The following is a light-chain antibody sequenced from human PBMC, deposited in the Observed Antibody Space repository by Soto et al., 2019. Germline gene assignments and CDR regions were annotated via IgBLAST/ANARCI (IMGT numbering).Light chain of an antibody. Sequence: EIVMTQSPATLSVSPGERATLSCRASQSVSSNLAWYQRKPGQAPRLLIYGASTRAAGVPARFSGSGSGTEFTLTLSSLQSEDFAVYFCHQYHNWPRTFGQGSKLEIK. CDR3: HQYHNWPRT. J-gene: IGKJ2*01. V-gene: IGKV3-15*01. CDR1: QSVSSN. CDR2: GAS.